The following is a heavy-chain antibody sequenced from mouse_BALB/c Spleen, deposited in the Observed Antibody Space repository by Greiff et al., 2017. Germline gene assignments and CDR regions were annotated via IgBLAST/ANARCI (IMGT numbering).Heavy chain of an antibody. Sequence: EVQGVESGGGLVQPGGSRKLSCAASGFTFSDYGMAWVRQAPGKGPEWVAFISNLAYSIYYADTVTGRFTISRENAKNTLYLEMSSLRSEDTAMYYCARDQGNYGYFGYWGQGTTLTVSS. V-gene: IGHV5-15*02. J-gene: IGHJ2*01. CDR2: ISNLAYSI. D-gene: IGHD2-1*01. CDR1: GFTFSDYG. CDR3: ARDQGNYGYFGY.